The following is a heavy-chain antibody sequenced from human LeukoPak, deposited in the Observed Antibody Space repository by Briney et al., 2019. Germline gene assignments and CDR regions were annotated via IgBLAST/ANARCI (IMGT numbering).Heavy chain of an antibody. CDR1: GFIFSDYW. CDR3: ATRESSMARSH. CDR2: INEDGSAQ. J-gene: IGHJ4*02. D-gene: IGHD3-10*01. V-gene: IGHV3-7*01. Sequence: GGSLRLSCAASGFIFSDYWVNWVRQVPGKGLEWVANINEDGSAQDYVDSVRGRFSISRDNAKNSLYLQMNSLRVEDTAIYYCATRESSMARSHWGQGTLVTVSS.